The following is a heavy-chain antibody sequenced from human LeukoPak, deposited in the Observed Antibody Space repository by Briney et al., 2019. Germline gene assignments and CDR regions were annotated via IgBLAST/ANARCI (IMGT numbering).Heavy chain of an antibody. CDR1: GGSIHSYY. J-gene: IGHJ3*02. CDR2: IYYTGST. D-gene: IGHD5-24*01. V-gene: IGHV4-59*08. Sequence: SETLSFTCTVSGGSIHSYYWSWIRQSPGKGLECIGYIYYTGSTTYSPSLKSRVTISVNTSKNQFSLKLSSVTAADTAVYYCARLGPVEMSTGRAFDIWGQGRIFSDSS. CDR3: ARLGPVEMSTGRAFDI.